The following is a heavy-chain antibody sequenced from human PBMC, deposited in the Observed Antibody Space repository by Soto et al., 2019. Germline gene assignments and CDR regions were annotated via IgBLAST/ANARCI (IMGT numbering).Heavy chain of an antibody. D-gene: IGHD3-3*01. CDR1: GGTFSSYA. J-gene: IGHJ6*02. CDR2: IIPIFGTA. Sequence: SVKVSCKASGGTFSSYAISWVRQAPGQGLEWMGGIIPIFGTANYAQKFQGRVTITADESTSTAYMELSSLRSEDTAVYYCARSKSHYDFWSGYYTGNRPEYYYYYYGMDVWGQGTTVTVS. CDR3: ARSKSHYDFWSGYYTGNRPEYYYYYYGMDV. V-gene: IGHV1-69*13.